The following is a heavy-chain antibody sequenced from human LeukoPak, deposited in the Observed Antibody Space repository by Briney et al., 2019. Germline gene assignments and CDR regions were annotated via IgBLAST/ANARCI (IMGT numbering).Heavy chain of an antibody. CDR2: IKQDGSEK. V-gene: IGHV3-7*01. CDR1: GFTFSSYW. J-gene: IGHJ4*02. CDR3: ARWESPAAGTNFDY. Sequence: GGSLRLSCAASGFTFSSYWMSWVRQAPGKGLEWVSNIKQDGSEKYYVDSVKGRFTIPRDNAKNSLYLQMNSLRAEDTAVYYCARWESPAAGTNFDYWGQGTLVTVSS. D-gene: IGHD6-13*01.